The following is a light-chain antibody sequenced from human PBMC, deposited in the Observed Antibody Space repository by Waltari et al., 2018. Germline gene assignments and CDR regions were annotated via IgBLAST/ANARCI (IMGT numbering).Light chain of an antibody. CDR3: MQALHTPPA. Sequence: DTVMTQSPLSLTVTPGEPASIYCRSSQSLLHSNGYNYLDWYLQKPGQPPQLLIYLGSDRASGVPDRFSGSGSGTDFTLKISSVEAEDIGVYYCMQALHTPPAFGQGTRVEI. J-gene: IGKJ1*01. CDR1: QSLLHSNGYNY. CDR2: LGS. V-gene: IGKV2-28*01.